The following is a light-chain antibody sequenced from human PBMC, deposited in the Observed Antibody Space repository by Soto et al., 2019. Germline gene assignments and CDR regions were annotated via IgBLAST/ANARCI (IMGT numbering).Light chain of an antibody. J-gene: IGKJ4*01. Sequence: EIVMTQSPATLSVSPGERATLSCRASQSVSSNLAWYQQKLGQAPSLLIYGASTRATGIPARFSGSGSGTEFTLTISSLQSEDFEVYHCQQYNNWPLTFGGGTKVEIK. CDR1: QSVSSN. CDR2: GAS. V-gene: IGKV3-15*01. CDR3: QQYNNWPLT.